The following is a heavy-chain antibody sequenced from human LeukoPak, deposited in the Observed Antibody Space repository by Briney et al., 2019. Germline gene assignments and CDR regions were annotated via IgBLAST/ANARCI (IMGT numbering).Heavy chain of an antibody. V-gene: IGHV3-23*01. CDR2: ISASGGTI. D-gene: IGHD1-26*01. CDR3: AKGANSDTRYYFDY. J-gene: IGHJ4*02. CDR1: GFTFGSYA. Sequence: GGSLRLSCAASGFTFGSYAMSWVRQAPGKGLEWVSSISASGGTIYYADSVKGRFTISRGNSKNTLFLQMKSLRVEHTAIYYCAKGANSDTRYYFDYWGQGSLVTVSS.